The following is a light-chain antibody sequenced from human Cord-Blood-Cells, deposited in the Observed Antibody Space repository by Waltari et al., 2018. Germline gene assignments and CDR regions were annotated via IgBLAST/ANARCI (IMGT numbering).Light chain of an antibody. CDR2: AAS. V-gene: IGKV1-8*01. CDR3: QQYYSYPPIT. Sequence: AIRMTQSPSPLSASTGDRVTITCRAGQGISSYLAWYQQKPGKAPKLLIYAASTLQSGVPSRFSGSGSGTDFTLTISCLQSEDFATYYCQQYYSYPPITFGPGTKVDIK. J-gene: IGKJ3*01. CDR1: QGISSY.